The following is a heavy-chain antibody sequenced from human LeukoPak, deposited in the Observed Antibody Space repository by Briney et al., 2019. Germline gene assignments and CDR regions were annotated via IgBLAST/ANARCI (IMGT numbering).Heavy chain of an antibody. CDR1: GYSFTTYW. J-gene: IGHJ5*02. D-gene: IGHD5-24*01. V-gene: IGHV5-51*01. CDR2: IYPGDADT. Sequence: GGSLKISCKGSGYSFTTYWIGWVRQMPGKGLEWMGIIYPGDADTRYSPSFQGQVTISADKSISTAYLQWSSLKASDTAMYYCARSVDGYRFDPWGQGTLVTVSS. CDR3: ARSVDGYRFDP.